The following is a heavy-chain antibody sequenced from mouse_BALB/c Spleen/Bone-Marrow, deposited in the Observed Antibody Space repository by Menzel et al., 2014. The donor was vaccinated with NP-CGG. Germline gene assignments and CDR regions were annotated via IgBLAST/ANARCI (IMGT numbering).Heavy chain of an antibody. CDR2: ISCYNGAT. Sequence: LVKTGASVKISCKASGYSFTGYYMHWVKQSHGKSLEWIGYISCYNGATSYNQNFKGKATFTVDTSSSTAYMRFNSLTSEDSAVYYCVRRGNPIVYYAMDYWGQGTSVTVFS. J-gene: IGHJ4*01. CDR1: GYSFTGYY. CDR3: VRRGNPIVYYAMDY. V-gene: IGHV1S34*01.